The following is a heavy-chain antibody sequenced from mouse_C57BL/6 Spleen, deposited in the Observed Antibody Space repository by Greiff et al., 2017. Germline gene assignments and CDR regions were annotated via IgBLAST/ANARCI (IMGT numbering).Heavy chain of an antibody. CDR3: ARDPWFAY. Sequence: EVQLVESGGGLVKPGGSLKLSCAASGFTFSSYAMSWVRQTPEKRLEWVATISDGGSYTYYPDNVKGRFTISRDNAKNNLYLQRSHLKSEDTAMYYCARDPWFAYWGQGTLVTVSA. CDR1: GFTFSSYA. V-gene: IGHV5-4*01. CDR2: ISDGGSYT. J-gene: IGHJ3*01.